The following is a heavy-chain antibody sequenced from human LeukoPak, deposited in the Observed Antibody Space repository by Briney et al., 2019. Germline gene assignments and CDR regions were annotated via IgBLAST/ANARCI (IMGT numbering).Heavy chain of an antibody. D-gene: IGHD5-12*01. Sequence: ASVKVSCKASGYTFTGYYMHWVRQAPGQGLEWMGRIFPNSGGTIYPQKFQGRVTMTSDTSVSTAYMELSRLTSDDTAVYYCARGDSAYDHGIDYWGQGTLVTVSS. CDR1: GYTFTGYY. J-gene: IGHJ4*02. CDR3: ARGDSAYDHGIDY. CDR2: IFPNSGGT. V-gene: IGHV1-2*06.